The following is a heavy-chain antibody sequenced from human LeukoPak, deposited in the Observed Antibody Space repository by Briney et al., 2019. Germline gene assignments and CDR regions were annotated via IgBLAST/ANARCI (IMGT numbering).Heavy chain of an antibody. V-gene: IGHV1-8*01. D-gene: IGHD6-13*01. CDR1: GYTFTSYD. CDR3: AIGIAAAGTSDP. J-gene: IGHJ5*02. CDR2: MNPNSGNT. Sequence: ASVKVSCKASGYTFTSYDINWVRQATGQGLEWMGWMNPNSGNTGYAQKFQGRVTMTRNTSISTAYMELSSLRSEDTAVYYCAIGIAAAGTSDPWGQGTLVTVSS.